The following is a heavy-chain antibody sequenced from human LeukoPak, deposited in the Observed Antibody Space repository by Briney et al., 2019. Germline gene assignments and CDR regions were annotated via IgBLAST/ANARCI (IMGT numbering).Heavy chain of an antibody. CDR1: GFTFSRYW. CDR3: AKGPNYGARVDYSDF. Sequence: GGSLRLSCAASGFTFSRYWMTWVRQAPGKGLEWMASIKQGGSEKYYADSVKGRFTVSRDDVKSSLYLQMNSLSADDTAVYYCAKGPNYGARVDYSDFWGQGTKVTVSS. V-gene: IGHV3-7*01. D-gene: IGHD4-17*01. J-gene: IGHJ4*02. CDR2: IKQGGSEK.